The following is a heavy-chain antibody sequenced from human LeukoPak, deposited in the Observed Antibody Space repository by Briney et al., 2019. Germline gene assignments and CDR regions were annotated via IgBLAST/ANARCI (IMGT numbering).Heavy chain of an antibody. CDR3: ASGGYSSGWYGSFDI. CDR1: GASISSSDYY. V-gene: IGHV4-39*01. J-gene: IGHJ3*02. D-gene: IGHD6-19*01. CDR2: LYSGGLT. Sequence: SETLSLTCTVSGASISSSDYYWGWIRQPPGKGLEWIGSLYSGGLTYYNPSLKSRVTISVDTSKNQFSLKVTSVTAADTAVYSCASGGYSSGWYGSFDIWGQWTVVAVSS.